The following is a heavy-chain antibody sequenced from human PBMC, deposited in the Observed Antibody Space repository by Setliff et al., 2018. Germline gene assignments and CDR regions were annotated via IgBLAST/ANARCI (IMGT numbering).Heavy chain of an antibody. Sequence: PSATLSLTCTVSGGSISSYYWSWIRQPAGKGLEWIGHIYIGGSANYNPSLKSRVTMSIDTSKNQFSLKLNSVTAADMAVYYCAREQWLDPPGYYYMDVWAKGTTGTVSS. CDR2: IYIGGSA. D-gene: IGHD6-19*01. J-gene: IGHJ6*03. CDR3: AREQWLDPPGYYYMDV. CDR1: GGSISSYY. V-gene: IGHV4-4*07.